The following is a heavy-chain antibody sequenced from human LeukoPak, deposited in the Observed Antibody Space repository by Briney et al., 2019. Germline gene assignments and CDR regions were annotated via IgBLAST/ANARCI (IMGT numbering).Heavy chain of an antibody. Sequence: ASVKVSCKAFGYTFTSNYMHWVRQAPGQGLEWMGWINANSGDTSYGDNYQGRLTMTRDTSISSCYMDLSRLRSDDTAVYYCTIAGGQYRDYFQSWGQGTLVTVSS. CDR2: INANSGDT. J-gene: IGHJ4*02. CDR1: GYTFTSNY. D-gene: IGHD3-16*01. CDR3: TIAGGQYRDYFQS. V-gene: IGHV1-2*02.